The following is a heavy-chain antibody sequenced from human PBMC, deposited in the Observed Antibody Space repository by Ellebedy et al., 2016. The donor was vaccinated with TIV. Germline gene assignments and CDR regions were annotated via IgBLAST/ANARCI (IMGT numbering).Heavy chain of an antibody. CDR1: GFKFSRFG. CDR2: ISSDGKTR. Sequence: GESLKISXTTSGFKFSRFGMEWVRRAPGKGLEWLAFISSDGKTRTYAGSVKGRFSISRDQSRNMVYLQIDRLTVEDMAVFYCARDGSGWCPDIWGQGTMVSVSS. J-gene: IGHJ3*02. CDR3: ARDGSGWCPDI. V-gene: IGHV3-30*19. D-gene: IGHD6-19*01.